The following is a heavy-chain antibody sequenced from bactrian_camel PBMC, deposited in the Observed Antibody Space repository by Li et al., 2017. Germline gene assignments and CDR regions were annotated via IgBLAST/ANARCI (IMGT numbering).Heavy chain of an antibody. CDR3: AMGRMTAIQALGSVISPPYEYAY. CDR1: GFTFSLYY. J-gene: IGHJ4*01. D-gene: IGHD3*01. Sequence: VQLVESGGGLVQPGGSLRLSCAASGFTFSLYYMTWVRQAPGKEREGVAALGPDGSTSYAVSVRGRFTISRDSDKNTLYLQMNSVKPEDTAMYYCAMGRMTAIQALGSVISPPYEYAYWGQGTQVTVS. V-gene: IGHV3S26*01. CDR2: LGPDGST.